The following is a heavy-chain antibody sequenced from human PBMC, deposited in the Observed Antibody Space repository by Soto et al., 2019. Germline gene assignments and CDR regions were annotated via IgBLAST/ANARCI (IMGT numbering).Heavy chain of an antibody. D-gene: IGHD3-3*01. CDR1: GYAFTSYA. CDR2: INAGNGNT. J-gene: IGHJ4*02. V-gene: IGHV1-3*01. Sequence: WASVKVSCKASGYAFTSYAMHWVRQAPGQRLEWMGWINAGNGNTKYSQKFQGRVTITRDTSASTAYMELSSLRSEDTAVYYCARTRTIFGVAGDYWGQGTLVTVSS. CDR3: ARTRTIFGVAGDY.